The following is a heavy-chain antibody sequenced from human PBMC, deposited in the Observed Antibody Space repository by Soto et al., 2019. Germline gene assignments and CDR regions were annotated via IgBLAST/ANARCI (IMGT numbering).Heavy chain of an antibody. V-gene: IGHV3-74*01. CDR2: INSDGKTT. Sequence: EVQLVESGGGLVQPGGSLRLSCEASGFTFSSYWMHWVRQAPGKGLVWVSRINSDGKTTTYADSVKGRFTLSRDNAKNTLYLQMNSLRAEDTAVYYCAKGGSGKGDYWGQGTLVTVSS. D-gene: IGHD1-1*01. CDR3: AKGGSGKGDY. J-gene: IGHJ4*02. CDR1: GFTFSSYW.